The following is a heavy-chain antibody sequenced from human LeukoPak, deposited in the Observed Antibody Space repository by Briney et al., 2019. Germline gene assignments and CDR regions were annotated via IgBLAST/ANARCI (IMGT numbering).Heavy chain of an antibody. CDR3: TTAIYVWGSYRSP. D-gene: IGHD3-16*02. V-gene: IGHV3-15*01. J-gene: IGHJ5*02. CDR1: GFTFSNAW. CDR2: IKSKTDGGTT. Sequence: GGSLRLSCAASGFTFSNAWMSWVRQAPGKGLEWVGRIKSKTDGGTTDYAAPVKGRFTISRDDSKNTLYLQMNSLKTEDTAVYYCTTAIYVWGSYRSPWGQGTLVTVSS.